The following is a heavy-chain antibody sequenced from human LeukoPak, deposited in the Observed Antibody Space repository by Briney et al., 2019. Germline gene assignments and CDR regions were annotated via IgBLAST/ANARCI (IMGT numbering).Heavy chain of an antibody. CDR2: INPNSGGT. D-gene: IGHD1-26*01. CDR1: GYTFTGYY. Sequence: ASVKVSCKASGYTFTGYYMHWVRQAPGQGLEWMGWINPNSGGTNYAQKFQGRVTMTRDTSISTAYMELSRLRSDDTAVYYCARDLGLVGATLTSFDYWGQGTLVTVS. J-gene: IGHJ4*02. V-gene: IGHV1-2*02. CDR3: ARDLGLVGATLTSFDY.